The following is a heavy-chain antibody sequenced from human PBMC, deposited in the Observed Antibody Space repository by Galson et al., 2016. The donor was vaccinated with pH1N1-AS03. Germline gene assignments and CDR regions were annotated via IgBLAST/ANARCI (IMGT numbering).Heavy chain of an antibody. CDR1: GFSLNTSEVG. J-gene: IGHJ5*02. V-gene: IGHV2-5*01. CDR2: IYWNDDI. D-gene: IGHD4-17*01. Sequence: PALVKPTQTLTLTCTLSGFSLNTSEVGVGWIRQPPGKALEWLALIYWNDDIRYSPSLRNRLTITKDTSKSQVVLTMTNMDPVDTATYFCARAYYGDFADWFDPWGQGTLVTVSS. CDR3: ARAYYGDFADWFDP.